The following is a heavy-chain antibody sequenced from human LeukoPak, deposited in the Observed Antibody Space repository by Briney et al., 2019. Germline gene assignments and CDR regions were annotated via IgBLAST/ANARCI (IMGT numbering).Heavy chain of an antibody. CDR3: VKDFYSSSWYYFDF. J-gene: IGHJ4*02. CDR2: IYSGGGT. V-gene: IGHV3-66*01. D-gene: IGHD6-13*01. CDR1: GFTVSRNY. Sequence: GGSLRLSCAASGFTVSRNYMSWVRQAPGKGLEWVCLIYSGGGTHYADSVKGRFTISRDSSKNTLYLQMNSLRAEDTAVYYCVKDFYSSSWYYFDFWGQGTLVTVSS.